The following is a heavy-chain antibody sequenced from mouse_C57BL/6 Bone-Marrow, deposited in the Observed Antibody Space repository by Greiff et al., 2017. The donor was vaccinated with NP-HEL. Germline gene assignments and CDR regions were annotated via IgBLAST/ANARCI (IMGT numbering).Heavy chain of an antibody. J-gene: IGHJ3*01. D-gene: IGHD2-5*01. CDR3: NPFAY. CDR2: ISYDGSN. Sequence: EVKLMESGPGLVKPSQSLSLTCSVTGYSITSGYYWNWIRQFPGNKLEWMGYISYDGSNNYNPSLKNRISITRDTSKNQFFLKLNSVTTEDTAKSYSNPFAYWGQGTLVTVSA. V-gene: IGHV3-6*01. CDR1: GYSITSGYY.